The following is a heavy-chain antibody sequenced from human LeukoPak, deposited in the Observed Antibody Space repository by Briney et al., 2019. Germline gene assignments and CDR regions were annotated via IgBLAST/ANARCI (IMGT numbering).Heavy chain of an antibody. J-gene: IGHJ4*02. CDR3: AKLTDIVVVVAATRYFDY. V-gene: IGHV3-7*03. CDR1: GFTFSSYW. D-gene: IGHD2-15*01. CDR2: IKQDGSEK. Sequence: GGSLRLSCAASGFTFSSYWMSWVRQAPGKGLEWVANIKQDGSEKYYVDSVKGRFTISRDNAKNSLYLQMNSLRAEDTAVYYCAKLTDIVVVVAATRYFDYWGQGTLVTVSS.